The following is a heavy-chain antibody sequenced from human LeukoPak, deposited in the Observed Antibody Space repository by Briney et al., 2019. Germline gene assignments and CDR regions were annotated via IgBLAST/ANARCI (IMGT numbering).Heavy chain of an antibody. CDR1: RYSISSGYY. V-gene: IGHV4-38-2*02. J-gene: IGHJ6*03. Sequence: SETLSLTCTVSRYSISSGYYWGWIRQPPGKGLEWIGEINHSGSTNYNPSLKSRVTISVDTSKNQFSLKLSSVTAADTAVYYCAASSRGRITMVRGVRYYYYYMDVWGKGTTVTVSS. CDR3: AASSRGRITMVRGVRYYYYYMDV. D-gene: IGHD3-10*01. CDR2: INHSGST.